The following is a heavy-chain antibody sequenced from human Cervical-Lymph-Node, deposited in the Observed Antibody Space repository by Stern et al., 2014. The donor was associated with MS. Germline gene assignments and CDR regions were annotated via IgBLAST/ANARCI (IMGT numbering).Heavy chain of an antibody. J-gene: IGHJ3*01. CDR3: ARHAWYAFDF. CDR2: IQKDGIER. D-gene: IGHD2-15*01. CDR1: GFTLSNYW. Sequence: EMQLVESGGGLVQPGGSLRLSCAASGFTLSNYWMTWVRQAPGKGLEWVANIQKDGIERSYVDSVRGRFTVTRDNAGNSLDLHMSSLRAEDTAVYYCARHAWYAFDFWGQGTMVTVSS. V-gene: IGHV3-7*01.